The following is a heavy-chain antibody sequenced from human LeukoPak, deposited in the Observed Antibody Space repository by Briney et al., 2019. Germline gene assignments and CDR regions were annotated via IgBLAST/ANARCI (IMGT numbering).Heavy chain of an antibody. Sequence: GGSLRLSCVASGFTFDDYGMSWVRQAPGKGLEWVSGINWNGGSTGYADSVKGRFTISRDNAKNSLYLQMNSLRAEDTALYYCAREDNYYDSSGYLNWFDPWGQGTLVTVSS. CDR3: AREDNYYDSSGYLNWFDP. J-gene: IGHJ5*02. D-gene: IGHD3-22*01. CDR1: GFTFDDYG. CDR2: INWNGGST. V-gene: IGHV3-20*04.